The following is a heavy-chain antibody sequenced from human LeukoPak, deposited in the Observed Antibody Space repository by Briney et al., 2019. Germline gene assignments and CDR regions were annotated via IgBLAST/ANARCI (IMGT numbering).Heavy chain of an antibody. CDR1: GFTFRKYW. CDR3: AREVSFQFDN. CDR2: IAANGNDK. V-gene: IGHV3-7*03. Sequence: GGSLRLSCAASGFTFRKYWMAWVRQAPGRGLEWVATIAANGNDKDYEDALQGRFTISRDNTRNSLSLRIDSLRAEDTAQYYCAREVSFQFDNWGQGALVTVSS. J-gene: IGHJ4*02.